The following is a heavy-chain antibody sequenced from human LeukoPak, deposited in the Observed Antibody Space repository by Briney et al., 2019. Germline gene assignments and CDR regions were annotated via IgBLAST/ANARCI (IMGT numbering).Heavy chain of an antibody. D-gene: IGHD3-22*01. CDR2: IYTSGST. V-gene: IGHV4-4*07. CDR3: AREAPDTMIVVDTNWFDP. Sequence: SETLSLTCTVSGGSISSYYWSWIRQPAGKGLEWIGRIYTSGSTNYNPSLKSRLTMSVDTSKNQFSLKLSSVTAADTAVYYCAREAPDTMIVVDTNWFDPWGQGTLVTVSS. J-gene: IGHJ5*02. CDR1: GGSISSYY.